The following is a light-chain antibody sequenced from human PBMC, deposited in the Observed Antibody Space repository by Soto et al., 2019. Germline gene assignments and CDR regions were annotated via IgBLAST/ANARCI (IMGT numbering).Light chain of an antibody. J-gene: IGLJ3*02. V-gene: IGLV1-44*01. CDR3: AAWDDSLNGRV. CDR1: SSNIGGNS. CDR2: TNN. Sequence: QSVLTQPPSASGTPGQRVTISCSGSSSNIGGNSVNWYQHLPGTAPKLLIYTNNQRPLGVPDRFSGSKSVTSASLAISGLQSEDEADYYCAAWDDSLNGRVFGGGTKLTVL.